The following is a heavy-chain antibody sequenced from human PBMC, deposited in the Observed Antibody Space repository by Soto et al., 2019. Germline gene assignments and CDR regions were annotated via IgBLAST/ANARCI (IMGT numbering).Heavy chain of an antibody. V-gene: IGHV1-2*02. Sequence: QVQLVQSGAEVKKPGASVKVSCKASGYTFTGSSIHWVRQAPGQGLEWMGYINPNSGGTIFAQKFQGRVTMTRDTSISTAYMELSRVASDDTAVYYCARDLTGDPNYWGQGTLVTVSS. CDR3: ARDLTGDPNY. CDR1: GYTFTGSS. J-gene: IGHJ4*02. CDR2: INPNSGGT. D-gene: IGHD7-27*01.